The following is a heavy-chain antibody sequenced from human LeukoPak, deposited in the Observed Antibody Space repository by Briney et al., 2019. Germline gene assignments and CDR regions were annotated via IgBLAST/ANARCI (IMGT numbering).Heavy chain of an antibody. CDR1: GYTFTSYD. CDR3: ARAPIGRYCSGGSCYLNLYYFDY. CDR2: MNPNSDNT. V-gene: IGHV1-8*01. Sequence: ASVKVSCKASGYTFTSYDINWVRQATGQGLEWMGWMNPNSDNTGYAQKFQGRVTMTRNTSISTAYMELSSLRSEDTAVYYCARAPIGRYCSGGSCYLNLYYFDYWGQGTLVTVSS. D-gene: IGHD2-15*01. J-gene: IGHJ4*02.